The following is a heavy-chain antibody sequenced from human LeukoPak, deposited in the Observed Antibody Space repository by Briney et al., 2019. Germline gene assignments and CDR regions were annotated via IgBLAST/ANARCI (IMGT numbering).Heavy chain of an antibody. CDR3: ARGFFYAYD. Sequence: GGSLRLSCAASGFTFSSYWMYWVHQAPGKGLMWVSRINDDGSSTTYADSVKGRFTISRDNAKNTLYLQMNSLRAEDTAVYYCARGFFYAYDWGQGTLVTVSS. V-gene: IGHV3-74*01. D-gene: IGHD2/OR15-2a*01. CDR1: GFTFSSYW. J-gene: IGHJ4*02. CDR2: INDDGSST.